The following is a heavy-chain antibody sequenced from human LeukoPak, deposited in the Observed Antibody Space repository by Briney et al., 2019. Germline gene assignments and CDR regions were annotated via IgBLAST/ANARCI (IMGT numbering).Heavy chain of an antibody. CDR1: GYSISSGYY. V-gene: IGHV4-4*07. Sequence: PSETLSLTCAVSGYSISSGYYWSWIRQPAGKGLEWIGRIYTSGSTNYNPSLKSRVTMSVDTSKNQFSLKLSSVTAADTAVYYCARDHLGSFDPWRQGTLVTVSS. J-gene: IGHJ5*02. CDR3: ARDHLGSFDP. CDR2: IYTSGST.